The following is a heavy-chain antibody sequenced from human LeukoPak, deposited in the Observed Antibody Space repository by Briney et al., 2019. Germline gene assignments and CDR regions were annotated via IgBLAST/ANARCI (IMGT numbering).Heavy chain of an antibody. V-gene: IGHV1-2*02. CDR1: GYTFTGYY. CDR3: ARDTSLRGVITRPTGFDY. J-gene: IGHJ4*02. D-gene: IGHD3-10*01. Sequence: ASVKVSCKASGYTFTGYYMHWVRQAPGQGLEWMGWINPNSGGTNYAQKFQGRVTMTRDTSISTAYMELSRLRSDDTAVYYCARDTSLRGVITRPTGFDYWGQGTLVTVSS. CDR2: INPNSGGT.